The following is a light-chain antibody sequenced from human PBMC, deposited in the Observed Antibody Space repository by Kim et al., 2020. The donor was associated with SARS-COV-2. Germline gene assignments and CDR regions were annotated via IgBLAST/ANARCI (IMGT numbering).Light chain of an antibody. J-gene: IGKJ2*02. CDR1: QSVGSK. V-gene: IGKV3D-15*01. CDR3: QQYNAWPTCT. CDR2: GAS. Sequence: IVMTQSPATLSVSPGESATLSGRASQSVGSKLAWFQQKSGQAPRLLMYGASTRATGIPARFSGSGSGTEFTLTISSLQSKDFAVYYCQQYNAWPTCTFGQGTKLEI.